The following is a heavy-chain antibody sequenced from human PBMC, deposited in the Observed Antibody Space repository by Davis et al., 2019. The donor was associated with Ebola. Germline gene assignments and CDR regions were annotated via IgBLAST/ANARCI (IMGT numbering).Heavy chain of an antibody. Sequence: AASVKVSCKASGGTFSTYAIDWVRQAPGQGLEWMGRIIPMLGIPNYAQRFQGRVTITADKSTSTAYMELSSLRSEDTAMYYCVRDLGTAMATEWGQGTLVTVSS. CDR2: IIPMLGIP. CDR1: GGTFSTYA. V-gene: IGHV1-69*04. J-gene: IGHJ4*02. CDR3: VRDLGTAMATE. D-gene: IGHD5-18*01.